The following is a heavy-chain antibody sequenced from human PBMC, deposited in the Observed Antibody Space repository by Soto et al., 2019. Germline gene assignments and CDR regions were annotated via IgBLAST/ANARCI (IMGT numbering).Heavy chain of an antibody. D-gene: IGHD1-7*01. CDR3: ATGTTPGSYYYYMDV. Sequence: SETLSLTCTVPGGSISSYYWSWIRQPPGKGLEWIGYIYYSGSTNYNPSLKSRVTISVDTSKNQFSLKLSSVTAADTAVYYCATGTTPGSYYYYMDVWGKGTTVTVSS. CDR2: IYYSGST. CDR1: GGSISSYY. V-gene: IGHV4-59*01. J-gene: IGHJ6*03.